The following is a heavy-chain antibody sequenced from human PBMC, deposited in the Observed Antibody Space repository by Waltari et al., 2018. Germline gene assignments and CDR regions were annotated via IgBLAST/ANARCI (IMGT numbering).Heavy chain of an antibody. D-gene: IGHD6-19*01. CDR2: MTPNSGNT. J-gene: IGHJ4*02. Sequence: QVQLVQSGAEVKKPGASVKVSCKASGYTCTSYDITWVRQATGQGLEWMGWMTPNSGNTGYAQKFQGRVTMTRNTSISTAYMELSSLRSEDTAVYYCARYIAVAAKVDYWGQGTLVTVSS. CDR1: GYTCTSYD. CDR3: ARYIAVAAKVDY. V-gene: IGHV1-8*02.